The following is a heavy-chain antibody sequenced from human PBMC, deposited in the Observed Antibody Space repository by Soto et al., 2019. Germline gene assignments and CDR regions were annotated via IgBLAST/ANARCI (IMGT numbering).Heavy chain of an antibody. CDR2: IYSGGSA. J-gene: IGHJ5*02. CDR3: AKVQSDYAWYFDP. V-gene: IGHV3-53*05. Sequence: VGSVRLSCAASGLVVNRNYMSWVRQAPGKGLEWVSVIYSGGSAHYEDSVRGRFTISRDNSKNTLYLQMNNLRAEDTAVYYCAKVQSDYAWYFDPWGQGTTVTVSS. D-gene: IGHD4-17*01. CDR1: GLVVNRNY.